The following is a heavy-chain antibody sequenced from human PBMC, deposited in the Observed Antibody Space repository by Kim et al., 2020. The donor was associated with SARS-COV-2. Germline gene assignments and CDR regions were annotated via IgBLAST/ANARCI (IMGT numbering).Heavy chain of an antibody. D-gene: IGHD2-15*01. V-gene: IGHV7-4-1*01. J-gene: IGHJ4*02. Sequence: KNRDPTYAQGIRGRFVFSLDASVNTAYLQILSLKAEDTVVYYCARTTRFDFWGQGTLVTVSS. CDR2: KNRDP. CDR3: ARTTRFDF.